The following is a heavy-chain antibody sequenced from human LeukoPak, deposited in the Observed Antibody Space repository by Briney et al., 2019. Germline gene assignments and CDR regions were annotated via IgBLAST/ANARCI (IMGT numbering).Heavy chain of an antibody. V-gene: IGHV4-34*01. CDR2: INHSGST. Sequence: SETLSLTCAVYGGSFSGYYWSWIRQPPGKGLEWIGKINHSGSTNYNPSLKSRVTISVDTSKNQFSLKLSSVTAADTAVYYCARVGSDRYGEENKNWFDPWGQGTLVTVSP. CDR3: ARVGSDRYGEENKNWFDP. CDR1: GGSFSGYY. D-gene: IGHD4-17*01. J-gene: IGHJ5*02.